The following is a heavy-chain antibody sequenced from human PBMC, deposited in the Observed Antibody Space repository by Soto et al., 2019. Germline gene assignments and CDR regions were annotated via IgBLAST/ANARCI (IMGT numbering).Heavy chain of an antibody. J-gene: IGHJ5*02. CDR1: GGTFSSYA. Sequence: QVQLVQSGAEVKKPGSSVKVSCKAYGGTFSSYAISWVRQDPGQGLEWMGGIIPIFGTANYAEKFQGRVTITADKSTSTDYMELSSLRSEETAVYYCARYHPLIVGYRGKNWFDPWCQGTMVTVSS. V-gene: IGHV1-69*06. CDR3: ARYHPLIVGYRGKNWFDP. D-gene: IGHD2-21*01. CDR2: IIPIFGTA.